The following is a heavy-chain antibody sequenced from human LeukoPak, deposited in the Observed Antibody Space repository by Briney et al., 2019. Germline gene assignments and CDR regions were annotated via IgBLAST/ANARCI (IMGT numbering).Heavy chain of an antibody. Sequence: SETLSLTCTVSGGSISSGGYYWSWIRQHPGKGLEWIGYIYYSGSTYYNPSLKSRVTISVDTSKNQFSLKLSSVTAADTAVYYCARDSDFWSGYYKPPCYYYMDVWGKGTTVTVSS. D-gene: IGHD3-3*01. CDR1: GGSISSGGYY. CDR2: IYYSGST. V-gene: IGHV4-31*03. J-gene: IGHJ6*03. CDR3: ARDSDFWSGYYKPPCYYYMDV.